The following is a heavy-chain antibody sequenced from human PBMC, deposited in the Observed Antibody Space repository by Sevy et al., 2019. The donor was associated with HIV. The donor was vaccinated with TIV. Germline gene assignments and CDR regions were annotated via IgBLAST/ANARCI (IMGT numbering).Heavy chain of an antibody. CDR1: GFTFSSYS. CDR3: ARLAAAGYFDY. V-gene: IGHV3-21*01. J-gene: IGHJ4*02. D-gene: IGHD6-13*01. CDR2: ISSSSSYI. Sequence: GGSLRLSCAASGFTFSSYSMNWVRQAPGKGLEWVSSISSSSSYIYYADSVKGRFNISRDNAKNSLYLQMNSLRAEDKAVYYCARLAAAGYFDYWGQGTLVTVSS.